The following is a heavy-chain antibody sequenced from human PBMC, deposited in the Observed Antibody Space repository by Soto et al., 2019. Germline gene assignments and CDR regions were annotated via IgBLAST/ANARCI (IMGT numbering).Heavy chain of an antibody. CDR3: ARDGSVGTGWFDP. Sequence: SETLSLTCAVSGHSISSGYFWGWLRQPPGKGLEWIGSIYYGGTAYYNPSLKSRVTISLDMSKNQFSLCLSSVTAADTAFYYCARDGSVGTGWFDPWGQGTLVTVSS. CDR1: GHSISSGYF. CDR2: IYYGGTA. D-gene: IGHD1-26*01. J-gene: IGHJ5*02. V-gene: IGHV4-38-2*02.